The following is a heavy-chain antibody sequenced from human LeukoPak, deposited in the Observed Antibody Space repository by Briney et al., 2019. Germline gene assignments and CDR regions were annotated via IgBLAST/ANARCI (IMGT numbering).Heavy chain of an antibody. CDR1: GYTLTELS. CDR2: FDPEDGET. CDR3: ATDPRYDFWSGYYYY. D-gene: IGHD3-3*01. J-gene: IGHJ4*02. Sequence: GASVKVSCKVSGYTLTELSMHWVRQAPGKGLEWMGGFDPEDGETIYAQKFQGRVTMTEDTSTDTAYMELSSLRSEDTAVYYCATDPRYDFWSGYYYYWGQGTLVTVSS. V-gene: IGHV1-24*01.